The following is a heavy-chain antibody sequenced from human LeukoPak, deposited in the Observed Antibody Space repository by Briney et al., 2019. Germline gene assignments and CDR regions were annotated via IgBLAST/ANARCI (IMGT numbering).Heavy chain of an antibody. CDR1: GXTFSSYA. J-gene: IGHJ4*02. CDR3: TRDCCVSGSHDY. V-gene: IGHV3-23*01. CDR2: FSGSGGST. Sequence: GGSLRLSCAASGXTFSSYAMSWVRQAPGKGLEWVSAFSGSGGSTYYADSVKGRFTISRDNAKNSLYLQMNTLRAEDTAVYYCTRDCCVSGSHDYWGQGALVTVSS. D-gene: IGHD3-10*01.